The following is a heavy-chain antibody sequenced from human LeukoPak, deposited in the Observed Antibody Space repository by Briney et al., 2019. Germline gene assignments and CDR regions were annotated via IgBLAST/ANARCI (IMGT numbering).Heavy chain of an antibody. V-gene: IGHV4-59*01. CDR1: GGSISSYY. CDR2: IYYSGST. Sequence: SETLSLTCTVSGGSISSYYWSWIRQPPGKGLEWTGYIYYSGSTNYNPSLKSRVTISVDTSKNQFSLKLSSVTAADTAVYYCARVGSSGSHKYYYYYGMDVWGQGTTVTVSS. D-gene: IGHD6-19*01. CDR3: ARVGSSGSHKYYYYYGMDV. J-gene: IGHJ6*02.